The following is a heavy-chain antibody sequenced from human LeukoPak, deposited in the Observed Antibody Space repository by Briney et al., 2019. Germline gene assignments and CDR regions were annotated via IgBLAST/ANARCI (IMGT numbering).Heavy chain of an antibody. CDR2: ISYDGSNK. J-gene: IGHJ3*02. D-gene: IGHD1-26*01. CDR3: LRGGSKHEGFAFDI. V-gene: IGHV3-30*04. Sequence: GGSLRLSCAASGFTFSSYVMYWVRQAPGKGLEWVAAISYDGSNKYSADSVKGRFTISRDNSKNTLYLQMNSLRAGDTAVYYCLRGGSKHEGFAFDIWGQGTMVTVSS. CDR1: GFTFSSYV.